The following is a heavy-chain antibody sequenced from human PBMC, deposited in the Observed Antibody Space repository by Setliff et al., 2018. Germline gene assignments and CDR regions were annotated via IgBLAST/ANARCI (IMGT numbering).Heavy chain of an antibody. CDR1: GGSISSYY. Sequence: SETLSLTCTVAGGSISSYYWSWIRQPAGKGLEWIGRIYTSGSTNYNPSLKSRVTMSVDTSKNQFSLKLSSVTAADTAVYYCARAGGGSSFTAYYYYYYMDVWGKGTTVTVSS. CDR2: IYTSGST. D-gene: IGHD6-13*01. J-gene: IGHJ6*03. V-gene: IGHV4-4*07. CDR3: ARAGGGSSFTAYYYYYYMDV.